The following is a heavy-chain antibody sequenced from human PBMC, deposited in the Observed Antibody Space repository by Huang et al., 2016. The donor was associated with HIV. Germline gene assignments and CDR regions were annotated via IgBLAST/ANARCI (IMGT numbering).Heavy chain of an antibody. D-gene: IGHD1-7*01. J-gene: IGHJ6*02. CDR3: ATKTAGMDI. CDR1: TFTFGAYW. CDR2: SKEEESEK. Sequence: VESGGRSVQPGGSIKLSCVGSTFTFGAYWMSWVRQLQGKGLEWVAKSKEEESEKYYVDSVKGRFNISRDKARKGLFLEMDDLRGEDTAIYFCATKTAGMDIWGQGTTVTVSS. V-gene: IGHV3-7*01.